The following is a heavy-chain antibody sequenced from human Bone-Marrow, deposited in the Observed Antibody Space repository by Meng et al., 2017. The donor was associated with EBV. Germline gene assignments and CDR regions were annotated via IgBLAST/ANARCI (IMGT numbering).Heavy chain of an antibody. V-gene: IGHV1-8*01. Sequence: VQLVESEDEVKKPVSSVKVSCKAAGYTFTSYDINWVRQATGQGVEWMGWMNPNSGNTGYAQKFQGRVNMTRNTSISTAYMELSSLRSEDTAVYYCARWASSSSSDYWGQGTLVTVSS. J-gene: IGHJ4*02. CDR3: ARWASSSSSDY. CDR2: MNPNSGNT. CDR1: GYTFTSYD. D-gene: IGHD6-13*01.